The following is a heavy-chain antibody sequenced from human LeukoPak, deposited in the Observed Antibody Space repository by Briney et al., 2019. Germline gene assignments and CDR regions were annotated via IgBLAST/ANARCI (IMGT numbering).Heavy chain of an antibody. J-gene: IGHJ4*02. Sequence: GGSLRLSCAVSGFTVSNYYMSWVRQAPGKGLEWVSVVYAGGATAYADSVKGRFTISRDNSKNTLYLQMNSLRAEDTAVYYCARDVLASSGWPTSHFDCWGQGALVTVSS. CDR3: ARDVLASSGWPTSHFDC. D-gene: IGHD6-19*01. V-gene: IGHV3-66*01. CDR2: VYAGGAT. CDR1: GFTVSNYY.